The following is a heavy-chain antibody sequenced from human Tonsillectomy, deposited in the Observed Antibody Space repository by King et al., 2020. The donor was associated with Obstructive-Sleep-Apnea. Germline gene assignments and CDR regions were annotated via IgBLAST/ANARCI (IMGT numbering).Heavy chain of an antibody. D-gene: IGHD6-19*01. J-gene: IGHJ4*02. CDR2: IYYSGST. V-gene: IGHV4-39*07. Sequence: QLQESGPGLVKPSETLSLTCTVSGGSISSSSYYWGWIRQPPGKGLEWIGSIYYSGSTYYNPSLKSRVTISVDTSKNQFSLKLSSVTAADTAVYYCARTDSSGWTGIFDYWGQGTLVTVSS. CDR3: ARTDSSGWTGIFDY. CDR1: GGSISSSSYY.